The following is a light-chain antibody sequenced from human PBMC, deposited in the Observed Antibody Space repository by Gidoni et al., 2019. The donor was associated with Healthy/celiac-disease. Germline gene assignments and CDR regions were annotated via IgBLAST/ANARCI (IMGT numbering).Light chain of an antibody. J-gene: IGLJ2*01. CDR1: KLGDKY. V-gene: IGLV3-1*01. CDR3: QAWDSSVV. CDR2: QDS. Sequence: ELTQPPSVSGSPGQTASITCSGDKLGDKYACWYQQKPSQSPVLVISQDSKRHSGIPARFSGSNSGNTATLTISGTQAMDEADYYCQAWDSSVVFGGGTKLTVL.